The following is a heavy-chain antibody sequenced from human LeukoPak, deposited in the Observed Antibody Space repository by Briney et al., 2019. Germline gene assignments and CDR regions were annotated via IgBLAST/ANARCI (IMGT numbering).Heavy chain of an antibody. CDR1: GLTVSSNC. Sequence: GGSLRLSCAASGLTVSSNCMSWVRQAPGKGLEWVSFIYSGGNTYYADSVKGRFTISRDNSKNTVHLQMNSLRAEDTAVYYCAELGITMIGGVWGKGTTVTISS. D-gene: IGHD3-10*02. CDR2: IYSGGNT. J-gene: IGHJ6*04. CDR3: AELGITMIGGV. V-gene: IGHV3-53*01.